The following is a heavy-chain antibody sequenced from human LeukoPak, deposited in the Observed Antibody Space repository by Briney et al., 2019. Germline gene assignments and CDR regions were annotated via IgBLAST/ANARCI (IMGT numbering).Heavy chain of an antibody. CDR3: ARDIGRSGWFSMDV. CDR2: IYSGGST. CDR1: GFTVSSNY. Sequence: GGSLRLSCAASGFTVSSNYMSWVRQAPGKGLEWVSVIYSGGSTYYADSVKGRFTISRDNSKNTLYLQMNSLRAEDTAVYYCARDIGRSGWFSMDVWGRGTTVTISS. V-gene: IGHV3-66*01. J-gene: IGHJ6*04. D-gene: IGHD6-19*01.